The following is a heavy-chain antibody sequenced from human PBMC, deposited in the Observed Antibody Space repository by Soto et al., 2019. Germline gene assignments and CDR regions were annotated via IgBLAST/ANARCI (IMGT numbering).Heavy chain of an antibody. D-gene: IGHD3-3*02. CDR3: AKSVRHFWGGYPSDY. CDR1: GFSFSNYA. J-gene: IGHJ4*02. CDR2: ISGGGTT. Sequence: EVQLLESGGGLIQPGGSLRLSCAASGFSFSNYALGWVRQAAGKGLEWVSSISGGGTTYYADSVKGRFTISRDNSKNTLFLQMSSLTAEDTAVYYCAKSVRHFWGGYPSDYWGQGTLVTVSS. V-gene: IGHV3-23*01.